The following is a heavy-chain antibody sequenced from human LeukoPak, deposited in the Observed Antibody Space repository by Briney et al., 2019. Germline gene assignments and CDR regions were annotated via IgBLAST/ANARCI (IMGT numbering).Heavy chain of an antibody. V-gene: IGHV4-39*01. Sequence: SETLSLTCTVSGGSISSSRDYWGWIRQPPGKGLEWIGSIYYSGSTYYNPSLKSRVTISVDTSKNQFSLKLSSVTAADTAVYYCARHVEISVAGPIDYWGQGTLVTVSS. CDR1: GGSISSSRDY. J-gene: IGHJ4*02. CDR2: IYYSGST. D-gene: IGHD6-19*01. CDR3: ARHVEISVAGPIDY.